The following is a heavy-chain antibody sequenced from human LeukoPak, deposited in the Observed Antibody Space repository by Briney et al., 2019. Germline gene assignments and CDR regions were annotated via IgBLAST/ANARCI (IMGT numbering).Heavy chain of an antibody. D-gene: IGHD1-20*01. CDR3: ARGGNWNPFDY. J-gene: IGHJ4*02. Sequence: GGSLRLSCAASGFTFTSYTMNWFRLAPGKGLEWVSYISSSSGTKYYADSVKGRFTISRDNAKDSLYLQMNSLRAEDTAVYYCARGGNWNPFDYWGQGTLVTVSS. CDR1: GFTFTSYT. CDR2: ISSSSGTK. V-gene: IGHV3-48*01.